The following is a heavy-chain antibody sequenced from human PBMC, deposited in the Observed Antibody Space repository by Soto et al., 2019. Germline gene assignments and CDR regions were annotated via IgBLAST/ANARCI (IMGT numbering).Heavy chain of an antibody. J-gene: IGHJ4*02. V-gene: IGHV3-30*18. CDR2: ISYDGSNK. CDR3: AKTPGYSSSWYHKGGLDY. Sequence: GGSLRLSCAASGFTFSSYGMHWVRQAPGKGLEWVAVISYDGSNKYYADSVKGRFTISRDNSKNTLYLQMNSLRAEDTAVYYCAKTPGYSSSWYHKGGLDYWGQGTLVTVSS. CDR1: GFTFSSYG. D-gene: IGHD6-13*01.